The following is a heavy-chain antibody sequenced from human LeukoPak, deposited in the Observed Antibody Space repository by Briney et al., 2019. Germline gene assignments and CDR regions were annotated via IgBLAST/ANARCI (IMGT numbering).Heavy chain of an antibody. D-gene: IGHD3-22*01. CDR2: IYTSGST. V-gene: IGHV4-4*07. CDR1: GGSFSIYY. Sequence: SETLSLTCTVSGGSFSIYYWSWIRQPAGKGLEWIGRIYTSGSTNYNPSLKSRVTMSVDTSKNQFSLNLNSVTAADTAVYYCAGYDSSGYFDYWGQGTLVTVSS. CDR3: AGYDSSGYFDY. J-gene: IGHJ4*02.